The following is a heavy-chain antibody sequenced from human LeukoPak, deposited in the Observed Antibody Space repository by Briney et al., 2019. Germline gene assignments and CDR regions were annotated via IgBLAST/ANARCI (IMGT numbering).Heavy chain of an antibody. Sequence: SVKVSCKASGGTFSSYAISSVRQAPGQGLEWMGGIIPIFGTANYAQKFQGRVTITTDESTSTAYMELSSLRSEDTAVYYCARGVGATPEYFQHWGQGTLVTVSS. V-gene: IGHV1-69*05. J-gene: IGHJ1*01. CDR2: IIPIFGTA. CDR3: ARGVGATPEYFQH. CDR1: GGTFSSYA. D-gene: IGHD1-26*01.